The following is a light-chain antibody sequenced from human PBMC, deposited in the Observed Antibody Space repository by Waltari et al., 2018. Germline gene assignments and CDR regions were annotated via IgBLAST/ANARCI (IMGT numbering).Light chain of an antibody. Sequence: EIVLTQSPGTLSLSPGERATLSCRASQSVGRSLAWYQQKPGQAPRLLIYDASSRATGTPGRFSGSGSGTDFSLAISSLEPEDFAVYFCQHYVNLPVRLGQGTKVEI. V-gene: IGKV3-20*01. J-gene: IGKJ1*01. CDR2: DAS. CDR1: QSVGRS. CDR3: QHYVNLPVR.